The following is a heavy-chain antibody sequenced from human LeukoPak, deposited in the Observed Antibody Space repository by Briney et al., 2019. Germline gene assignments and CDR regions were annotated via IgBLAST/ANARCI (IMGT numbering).Heavy chain of an antibody. CDR2: ISAYNGNT. CDR1: GYTFTSYG. Sequence: GASVKVSCKASGYTFTSYGISWVRQAPGQGLEWMGWISAYNGNTNYAQKLQGRVTMTTDTSTSTAYMELRSLRSDDTAVYYCASDRSDIVVVPAAADYWGQGTLVTVSS. CDR3: ASDRSDIVVVPAAADY. J-gene: IGHJ4*02. V-gene: IGHV1-18*01. D-gene: IGHD2-2*01.